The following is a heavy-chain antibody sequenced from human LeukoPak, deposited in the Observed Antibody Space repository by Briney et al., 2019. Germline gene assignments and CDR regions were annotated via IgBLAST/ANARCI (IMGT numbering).Heavy chain of an antibody. CDR2: LSGSGITT. V-gene: IGHV3-23*01. CDR3: ATEYDSSGYPNY. D-gene: IGHD3-22*01. Sequence: PGGSLRLSCAASGFTFSNSAMSWVRQAPGKGLEWVSTLSGSGITTYYADSVKGRFTISRDNSKNTLYLQMNSLRAEDTAVYYCATEYDSSGYPNYWGQGTLVTVSS. CDR1: GFTFSNSA. J-gene: IGHJ4*02.